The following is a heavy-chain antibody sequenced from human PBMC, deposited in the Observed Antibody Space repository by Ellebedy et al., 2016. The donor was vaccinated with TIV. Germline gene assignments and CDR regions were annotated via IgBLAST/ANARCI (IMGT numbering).Heavy chain of an antibody. Sequence: GESLKISCAASGFSVTNNYMSWVRQAPGRGLEWVANINEDGTKKHFVDSVRGRFSISRDDAGNSLYLQMSSLGGEDTAVYYCARAIYGASYLWGRGTLVTVSS. D-gene: IGHD4-17*01. J-gene: IGHJ2*01. CDR2: INEDGTKK. CDR3: ARAIYGASYL. V-gene: IGHV3-7*01. CDR1: GFSVTNNY.